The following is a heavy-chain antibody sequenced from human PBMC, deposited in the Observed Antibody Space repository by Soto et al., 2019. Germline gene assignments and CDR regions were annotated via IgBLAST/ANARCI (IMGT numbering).Heavy chain of an antibody. Sequence: ASVKVSFKASGYTFTSYGISWVRQAPGQGLEWMGWISAYNGNTNYAQKLQGRVTTTTDTSTSTAYMELRSLRSDDTAVYYCARVNTVVTREAFDIWGQGTIVTVSS. CDR3: ARVNTVVTREAFDI. V-gene: IGHV1-18*01. D-gene: IGHD2-21*02. CDR1: GYTFTSYG. J-gene: IGHJ3*02. CDR2: ISAYNGNT.